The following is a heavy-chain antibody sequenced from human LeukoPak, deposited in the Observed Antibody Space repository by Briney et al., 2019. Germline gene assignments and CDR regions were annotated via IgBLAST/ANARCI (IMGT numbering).Heavy chain of an antibody. J-gene: IGHJ6*03. D-gene: IGHD1-26*01. CDR2: ISGSGGST. Sequence: PGGSLRLSCAASGFTFSSYAMSWVRQAPGKGLEWVSAISGSGGSTYYADSVKGRFTISRDNSKNTLYLQMNSLRAEDTAVYYCAKAGGSYYYYYYYMDVWGKGTTVTISS. CDR1: GFTFSSYA. CDR3: AKAGGSYYYYYYYMDV. V-gene: IGHV3-23*01.